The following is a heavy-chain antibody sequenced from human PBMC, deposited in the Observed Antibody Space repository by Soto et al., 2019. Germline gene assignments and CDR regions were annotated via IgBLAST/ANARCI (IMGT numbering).Heavy chain of an antibody. CDR3: AKDSQDIVVVVAESEGYYYYMDV. Sequence: QVQLVESGGGVVQPGRSLSLSCAASGFTFSSYGMHWVRQASGKGLEWVAVISYDGSNKYYADSVKGRFTISRDNSKNTLYLQMNSLRAEDTAVYYCAKDSQDIVVVVAESEGYYYYMDVWGKGTTVTVSS. J-gene: IGHJ6*03. D-gene: IGHD2-15*01. V-gene: IGHV3-30*18. CDR2: ISYDGSNK. CDR1: GFTFSSYG.